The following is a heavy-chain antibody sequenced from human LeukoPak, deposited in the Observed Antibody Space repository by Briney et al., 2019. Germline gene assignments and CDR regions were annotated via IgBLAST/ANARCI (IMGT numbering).Heavy chain of an antibody. CDR2: IYYSGSI. V-gene: IGHV4-39*06. CDR3: ARSYGDNSGIVDY. D-gene: IGHD4-23*01. CDR1: GGSFSVSSYY. Sequence: PSETLSLTCTVSGGSFSVSSYYWGWIRQPPGKGLEWIGSIYYSGSIYYNPSLKSRVTISVDTSKNQFALNLSSVTAADTAVYYCARSYGDNSGIVDYWGQGTLVTVSS. J-gene: IGHJ4*02.